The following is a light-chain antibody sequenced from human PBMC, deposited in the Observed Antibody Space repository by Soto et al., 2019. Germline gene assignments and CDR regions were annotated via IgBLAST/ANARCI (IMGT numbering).Light chain of an antibody. CDR1: QNIYGW. V-gene: IGKV1-5*01. J-gene: IGKJ1*01. Sequence: DIQMTQSPSTLSASVGDRVTITCRATQNIYGWLAWYQQKSGKAPKLLIYDASSLESGVPSRFSGSGFGTEFTVTISSLQPDDSATYYFQQYNSYPWTFCQGTPVEVK. CDR3: QQYNSYPWT. CDR2: DAS.